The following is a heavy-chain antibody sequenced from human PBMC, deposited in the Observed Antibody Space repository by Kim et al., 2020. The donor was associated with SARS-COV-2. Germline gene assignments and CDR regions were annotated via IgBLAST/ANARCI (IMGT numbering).Heavy chain of an antibody. D-gene: IGHD2-21*01. V-gene: IGHV4-59*01. J-gene: IGHJ5*02. CDR2: IYYSGST. Sequence: SETLSLTCTVSGGSISSYYWSWIRQPPGKGLEWIGYIYYSGSTNYNPSLKSRVTISVDTSKNQFSLKLSSVTAADTAVYYCARSPRASQGDRRILCWPSGAWFDPWGQGTLVTVSS. CDR1: GGSISSYY. CDR3: ARSPRASQGDRRILCWPSGAWFDP.